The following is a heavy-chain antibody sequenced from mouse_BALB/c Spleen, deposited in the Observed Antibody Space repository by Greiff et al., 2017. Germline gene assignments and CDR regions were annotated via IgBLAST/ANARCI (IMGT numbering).Heavy chain of an antibody. CDR3: ASPHYYGSSLYAMDY. D-gene: IGHD1-1*01. J-gene: IGHJ4*01. Sequence: VHLVESGPGLVAPSQSLSITCTVSGFSLTSYGVHWVRQPPGKGLEWLGVIWAGGSTNYNSALMSRLSISKDNSKSQVFLKMNSLQTDDTAMYYCASPHYYGSSLYAMDYWGQGTSVTVSS. CDR2: IWAGGST. V-gene: IGHV2-9*02. CDR1: GFSLTSYG.